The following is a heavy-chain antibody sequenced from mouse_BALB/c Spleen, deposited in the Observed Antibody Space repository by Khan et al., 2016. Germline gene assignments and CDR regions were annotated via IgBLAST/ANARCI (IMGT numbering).Heavy chain of an antibody. CDR1: GYSITSDYA. CDR3: ARSRTGPGAMDY. CDR2: ISYSGST. Sequence: EVKLEVSGPGLVKPSQSLSLTCTVTGYSITSDYAWNWIRQFPGNKLEWMGYISYSGSTSYNPSLKSRISITRDTSKNPFFLQLNSVTTEYTATYYCARSRTGPGAMDYWGQGTSVTVSS. V-gene: IGHV3-2*02. J-gene: IGHJ4*01. D-gene: IGHD4-1*01.